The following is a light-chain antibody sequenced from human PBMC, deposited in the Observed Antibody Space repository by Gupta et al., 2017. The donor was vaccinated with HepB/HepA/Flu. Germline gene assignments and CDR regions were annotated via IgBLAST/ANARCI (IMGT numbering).Light chain of an antibody. Sequence: QSVLTQPPSASGPPGQRVTISCSGSSSNIGSNYVYWYQQLPGTAPKLLIYRNNQRPSGVPDRFSGSKSGTSASLAISGLLAEDEADYYCAAWDDSLSGPVFGGGTKLTVL. J-gene: IGLJ3*02. CDR3: AAWDDSLSGPV. CDR2: RNN. V-gene: IGLV1-47*01. CDR1: SSNIGSNY.